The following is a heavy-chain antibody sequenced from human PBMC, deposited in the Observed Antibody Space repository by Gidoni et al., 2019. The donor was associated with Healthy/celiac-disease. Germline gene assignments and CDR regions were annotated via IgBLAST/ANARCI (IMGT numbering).Heavy chain of an antibody. V-gene: IGHV4-59*01. Sequence: QVQLQESGPGLVKPSETLSLTCTVSGGSISSYYWSWIRQPPGKGLEWIGYIYYSGSTNYNPSLKSRVTISVDTSKNQFSLKLSSVTAADTAVYYCARGAVAAAGFARIFDYWGQGTLVTVSS. CDR3: ARGAVAAAGFARIFDY. CDR2: IYYSGST. CDR1: GGSISSYY. D-gene: IGHD6-13*01. J-gene: IGHJ4*02.